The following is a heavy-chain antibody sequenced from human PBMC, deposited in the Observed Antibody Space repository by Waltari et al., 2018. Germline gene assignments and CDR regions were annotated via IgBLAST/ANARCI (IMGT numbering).Heavy chain of an antibody. CDR3: ARVRGSWSQYYFDY. V-gene: IGHV3-74*01. CDR2: SKRDGSST. J-gene: IGHJ4*02. CDR1: GFTFSSYW. Sequence: EVQLVESGGGLVQPGGSLRLSCAASGFTFSSYWMHWVRQAPGKGLVWVARSKRDGSSTSYADSVKGRFTSSRDNAKNTLYLQMNSLRAEETAVYYCARVRGSWSQYYFDYWGQGTLVTVSS. D-gene: IGHD6-13*01.